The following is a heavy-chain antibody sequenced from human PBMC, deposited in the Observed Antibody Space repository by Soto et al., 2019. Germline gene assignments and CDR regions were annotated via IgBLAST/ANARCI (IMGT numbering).Heavy chain of an antibody. CDR3: AHVDRCSGYGGIHHIGGMDI. D-gene: IGHD6-13*01. CDR2: IYYSGST. CDR1: GGSISTYY. V-gene: IGHV4-59*01. Sequence: SETLSLTCTVSGGSISTYYWSWIRQPPGKGLEWIGYIYYSGSTNYNPSLKSRVTISVDTSRNQFSLKLSSVTAAATAVYYCAHVDRCSGYGGIHHIGGMDIWGQGTSVTVSS. J-gene: IGHJ6*02.